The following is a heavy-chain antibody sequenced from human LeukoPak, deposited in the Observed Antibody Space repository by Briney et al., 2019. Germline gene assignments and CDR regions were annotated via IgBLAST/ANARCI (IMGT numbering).Heavy chain of an antibody. CDR3: ASFRYCYDSSGPVAFDI. V-gene: IGHV4-38-2*02. CDR2: MYQSGST. Sequence: SETLSLTCTVSGYSISSGYYWGWIRQPPGKGLEWIGSMYQSGSTYYNPSLNSRVTISVDTSKNQFSLKLSTVTAANTAGDYCASFRYCYDSSGPVAFDIWGQGTMVTVSS. J-gene: IGHJ3*02. CDR1: GYSISSGYY. D-gene: IGHD3-22*01.